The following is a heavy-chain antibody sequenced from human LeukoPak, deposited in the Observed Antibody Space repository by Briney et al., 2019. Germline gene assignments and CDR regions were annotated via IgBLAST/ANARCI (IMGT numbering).Heavy chain of an antibody. CDR3: ARARLHSSGWFGEVDV. CDR1: GGTFSSYA. D-gene: IGHD6-19*01. V-gene: IGHV1-69*13. J-gene: IGHJ6*02. CDR2: IIPIFGTA. Sequence: SVKVSCKASGGTFSSYAISWVRQAPGQGRGWRGGIIPIFGTANYAQKFQGRVTITADESTSTAYMELSSLRSEDTAVYYCARARLHSSGWFGEVDVWGQGTTVTVSS.